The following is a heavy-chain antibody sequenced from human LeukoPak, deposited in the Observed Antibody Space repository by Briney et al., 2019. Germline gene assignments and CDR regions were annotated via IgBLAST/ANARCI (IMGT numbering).Heavy chain of an antibody. Sequence: PRGSLRLSCAASGFTFSSYAMSWVRQAPGKGLEWVSSISTSSSYIHYADSVKGRFTISRDNAKNSLYLQMNSLRAEDTAVYYCARGTLNIPGEHGAFDYWGQGTLVTVSS. V-gene: IGHV3-21*01. CDR2: ISTSSSYI. CDR1: GFTFSSYA. J-gene: IGHJ4*02. CDR3: ARGTLNIPGEHGAFDY. D-gene: IGHD1-14*01.